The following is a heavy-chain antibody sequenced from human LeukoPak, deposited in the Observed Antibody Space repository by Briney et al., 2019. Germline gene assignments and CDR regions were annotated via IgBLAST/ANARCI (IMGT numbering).Heavy chain of an antibody. V-gene: IGHV3-30*03. Sequence: PGRSLRLSCAASGFTFSSYGMHWVRQAPGKGLEWVAVISYDGSNKYYADSVKGRFTISRDNSKNTLYLQMNSLRAEDTAVYYCARRRYYGDYMALDYWGQGALVTVSS. J-gene: IGHJ4*02. CDR3: ARRRYYGDYMALDY. CDR1: GFTFSSYG. D-gene: IGHD4-17*01. CDR2: ISYDGSNK.